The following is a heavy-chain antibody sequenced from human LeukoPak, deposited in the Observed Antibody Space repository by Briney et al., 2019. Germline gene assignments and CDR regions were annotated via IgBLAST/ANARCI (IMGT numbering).Heavy chain of an antibody. CDR3: ARASNPYYDFWSGYYTYYYYYMDA. J-gene: IGHJ6*03. CDR2: INTNTGNP. Sequence: ASVKVSCKASGYTFTSYAMNWVRQAPGQGLEWMGWINTNTGNPTYAQGFTGRFVFSLDTSVSTAYLQISSLKAEDTAVYYCARASNPYYDFWSGYYTYYYYYMDAWGKGTTVTVSS. CDR1: GYTFTSYA. V-gene: IGHV7-4-1*02. D-gene: IGHD3-3*01.